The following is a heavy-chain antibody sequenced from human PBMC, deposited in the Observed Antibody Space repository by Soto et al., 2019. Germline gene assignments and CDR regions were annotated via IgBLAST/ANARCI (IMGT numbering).Heavy chain of an antibody. J-gene: IGHJ4*02. CDR3: ARGDPTYFDY. V-gene: IGHV3-74*01. CDR2: ITTAGTST. CDR1: GFTFSTYW. D-gene: IGHD1-26*01. Sequence: GGSLRLSCAASGFTFSTYWMHWVRQAPGEGLVWLSRITTAGTSTSSADSVKGRFTISRDNAKNTLYLQMNSLRAEDTAMYYCARGDPTYFDYWGQGILVTVSS.